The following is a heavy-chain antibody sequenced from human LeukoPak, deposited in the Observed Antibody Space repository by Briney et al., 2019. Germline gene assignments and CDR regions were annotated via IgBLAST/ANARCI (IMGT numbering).Heavy chain of an antibody. CDR2: IYTSGGT. CDR3: ARVGDFWRGYYFDY. CDR1: GGSISSGSYY. V-gene: IGHV4-61*02. D-gene: IGHD3-3*01. Sequence: SETLSLTCTASGGSISSGSYYWSWIRQPAGTGLEWIGRIYTSGGTNYNPSLKSRVTISVDTSKNQFSLKLSSVTAADTAVYYCARVGDFWRGYYFDYWGQGTLVTVSS. J-gene: IGHJ4*02.